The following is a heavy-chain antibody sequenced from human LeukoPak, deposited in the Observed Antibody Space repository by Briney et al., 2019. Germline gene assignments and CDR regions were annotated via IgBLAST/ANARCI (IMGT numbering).Heavy chain of an antibody. D-gene: IGHD3-3*01. CDR1: GYTFTSYG. CDR2: ISAYNGNT. Sequence: ASLKVSCKASGYTFTSYGISWVRQAPGQGLEWMGWISAYNGNTNYAQKLQGRVTMTTDTSTSTAYMELRSLRSDNTAVYYCAIIYDFWSGCYFFYAWCQGSLGTVSS. V-gene: IGHV1-18*01. J-gene: IGHJ4*02. CDR3: AIIYDFWSGCYFFYA.